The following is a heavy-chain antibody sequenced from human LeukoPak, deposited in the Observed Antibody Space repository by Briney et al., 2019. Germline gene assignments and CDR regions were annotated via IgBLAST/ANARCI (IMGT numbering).Heavy chain of an antibody. V-gene: IGHV3-21*01. J-gene: IGHJ6*02. CDR3: ARAVLYYYYGMDV. CDR1: GFTFRSYS. Sequence: GGSLRLSCAASGFTFRSYSMNWVRQAPGKGLEWVSSINSDSNYIYYADSVQGRFTISRDNAKNSLYLQMNSLRAEDTAVYYCARAVLYYYYGMDVWGQGTTVTVSS. CDR2: INSDSNYI.